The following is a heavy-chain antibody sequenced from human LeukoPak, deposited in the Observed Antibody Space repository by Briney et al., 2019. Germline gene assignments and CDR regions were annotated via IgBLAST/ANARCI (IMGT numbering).Heavy chain of an antibody. D-gene: IGHD3-22*01. J-gene: IGHJ4*02. CDR2: ISGSGGST. V-gene: IGHV3-23*01. Sequence: GGSLRLSCAASGFTFSSYAMSWVRQAPGKGLEWISAISGSGGSTYYADSVKGRFTISRDNSKNTLYLQMNSLRAEDTAVYYCAKDYYYDSSGYYYFDYWGQGTLVTVSS. CDR1: GFTFSSYA. CDR3: AKDYYYDSSGYYYFDY.